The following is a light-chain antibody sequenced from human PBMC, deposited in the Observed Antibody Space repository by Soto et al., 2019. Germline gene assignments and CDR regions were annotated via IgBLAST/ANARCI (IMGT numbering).Light chain of an antibody. Sequence: DIQMTQSPSTLSASVGDRVTITCRASQSISTWLAWYQQKPGKAPKLLIYKASSLESGVPSRFSGSGSGTEFTLTSSSLQPDDFATYYCQQYNSYLDTFGQGTRLEIK. CDR3: QQYNSYLDT. V-gene: IGKV1-5*03. J-gene: IGKJ2*01. CDR1: QSISTW. CDR2: KAS.